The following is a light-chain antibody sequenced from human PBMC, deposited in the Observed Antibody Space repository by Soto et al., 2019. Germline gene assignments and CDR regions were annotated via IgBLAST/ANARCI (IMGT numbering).Light chain of an antibody. CDR3: QQYNTYPWT. Sequence: DIQMTQSPSTLSASVGDRVTITCRASQSVGTWLAWHQQKPGKAPKVLIYDASSLGSGVPSTFSGSGSGTEFTLTISSLQPADFATYYCQQYNTYPWTFGQGTKVDIK. V-gene: IGKV1-5*01. CDR1: QSVGTW. J-gene: IGKJ1*01. CDR2: DAS.